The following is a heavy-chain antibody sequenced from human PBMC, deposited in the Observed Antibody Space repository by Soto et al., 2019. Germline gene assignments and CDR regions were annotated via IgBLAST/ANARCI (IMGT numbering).Heavy chain of an antibody. Sequence: PGGSLRLSCAASGFTFSDHYMDWVRQAPGKGLEWVGRIRNKANSYTTEYAASVKGRFTISRDDSKNSLYLQMNSLKTEDTAVYYCARGGYCSSTSCHSDYYGMDVWGQGTTVPVSS. CDR2: IRNKANSYTT. J-gene: IGHJ6*02. CDR1: GFTFSDHY. V-gene: IGHV3-72*01. D-gene: IGHD2-2*01. CDR3: ARGGYCSSTSCHSDYYGMDV.